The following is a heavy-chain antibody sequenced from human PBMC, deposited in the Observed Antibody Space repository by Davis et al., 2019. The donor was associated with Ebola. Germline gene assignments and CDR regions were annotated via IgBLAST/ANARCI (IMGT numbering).Heavy chain of an antibody. CDR1: GFTFSRHA. CDR2: ISGDVRET. V-gene: IGHV3-23*01. CDR3: AKNRANCCFFGMDV. D-gene: IGHD2-2*01. Sequence: GESLKISCAASGFTFSRHAMGWVRQAPGKGLEWVAVISGDVRETYYADSVKGRFSISSDNAKNTVFLQMSSLRAEDTAVYYCAKNRANCCFFGMDVWGQGTTVTVSS. J-gene: IGHJ6*02.